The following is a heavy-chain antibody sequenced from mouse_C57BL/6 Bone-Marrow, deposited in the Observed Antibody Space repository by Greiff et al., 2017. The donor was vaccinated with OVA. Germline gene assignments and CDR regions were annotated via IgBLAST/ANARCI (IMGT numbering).Heavy chain of an antibody. CDR2: IDPSDSYT. D-gene: IGHD2-5*01. V-gene: IGHV1-50*01. CDR3: ARTAYYSNYGWYFDV. Sequence: QVQLKQPGAELVKPGASVKLSCKASGYTFTSYWMQWVKQRPGQGLEWIGEIDPSDSYTNYNQKFKGKATLTVDTSSSTAYMQLSSLTSEDSAVYYCARTAYYSNYGWYFDVWGTGTTVTVSS. CDR1: GYTFTSYW. J-gene: IGHJ1*03.